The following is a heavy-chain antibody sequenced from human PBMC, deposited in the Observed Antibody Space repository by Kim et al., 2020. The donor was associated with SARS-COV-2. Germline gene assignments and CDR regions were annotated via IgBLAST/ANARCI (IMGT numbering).Heavy chain of an antibody. CDR2: ISYDGSNK. CDR3: ARGFNHANDSSGYYGVDY. Sequence: GGSLRLSCAASGFTFSSYAMHWVRQAPGKGLEWVAVISYDGSNKYYADSVKGRFTISRDNSKNTLYLQMNSLRAEDTAVYYCARGFNHANDSSGYYGVDYWGQGTLVTVSS. J-gene: IGHJ4*02. D-gene: IGHD3-22*01. V-gene: IGHV3-30*04. CDR1: GFTFSSYA.